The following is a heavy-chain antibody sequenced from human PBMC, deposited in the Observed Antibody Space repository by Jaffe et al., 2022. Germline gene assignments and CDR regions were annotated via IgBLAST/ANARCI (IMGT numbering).Heavy chain of an antibody. D-gene: IGHD6-19*01. CDR1: GGSISSYY. J-gene: IGHJ2*01. V-gene: IGHV4-59*01. Sequence: QVQLQESGPGLVKPSETLSLTCTVSGGSISSYYWSWIRQPPGKGLEWIGYIYYSGSTNYNPSLKSRVTISVDTSKNQFSLKLSSVTAADTAVYYCARVINSSGWHWYFDLWGRGTLVTVSS. CDR3: ARVINSSGWHWYFDL. CDR2: IYYSGST.